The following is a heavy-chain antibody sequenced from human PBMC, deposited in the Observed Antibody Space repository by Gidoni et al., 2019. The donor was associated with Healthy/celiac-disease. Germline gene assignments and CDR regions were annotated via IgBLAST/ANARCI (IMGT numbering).Heavy chain of an antibody. J-gene: IGHJ4*02. Sequence: EVQLVESGGSLVQPGGSLRLSCAASGFTFSSYWMSWVRQAPGKGLEWVANIKQDGSEKYYVDSVKGRFTISRDNAKNSLYLQMNSLRAEDTAVYYCARVRAFWSGYPYFDYWGQGTLVTVSS. D-gene: IGHD3-3*01. CDR2: IKQDGSEK. CDR3: ARVRAFWSGYPYFDY. CDR1: GFTFSSYW. V-gene: IGHV3-7*01.